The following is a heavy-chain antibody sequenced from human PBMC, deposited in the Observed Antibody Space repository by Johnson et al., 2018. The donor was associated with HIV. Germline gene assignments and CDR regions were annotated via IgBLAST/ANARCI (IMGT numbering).Heavy chain of an antibody. D-gene: IGHD3-10*01. J-gene: IGHJ3*02. Sequence: VQLVESGGGVVRPGGSLRLSCAASGFTFDDYGMSWVRQAPGKGLEWVSGINWNGDNTGYADSVKGRFTISRDNAKNSLYLQMNSLRAEDTALHYCSVLWFGDLWAFDIWGQGTKVTVSS. CDR3: SVLWFGDLWAFDI. CDR1: GFTFDDYG. V-gene: IGHV3-20*04. CDR2: INWNGDNT.